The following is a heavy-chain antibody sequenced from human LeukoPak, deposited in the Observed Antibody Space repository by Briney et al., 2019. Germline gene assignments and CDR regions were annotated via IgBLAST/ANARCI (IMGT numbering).Heavy chain of an antibody. Sequence: GGSLRLSCAASGFTVSSNYMSWVRQAPGKGLDWVSAIYSGGSTYYSDSVKDRFAISRDNSKNTLYLQMNSLSAEDTAVYYCARDTHSSGWNCFDPWGQGTLVTVSS. D-gene: IGHD6-19*01. V-gene: IGHV3-66*01. CDR2: IYSGGST. CDR1: GFTVSSNY. J-gene: IGHJ5*02. CDR3: ARDTHSSGWNCFDP.